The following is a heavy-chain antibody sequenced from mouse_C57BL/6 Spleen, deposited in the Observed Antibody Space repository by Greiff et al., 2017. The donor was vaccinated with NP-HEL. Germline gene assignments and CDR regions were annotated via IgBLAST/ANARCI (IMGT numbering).Heavy chain of an antibody. V-gene: IGHV1-81*01. CDR3: ASTTVVATDWYFDV. CDR2: SYPRSGNT. D-gene: IGHD1-1*01. Sequence: QVQLQQSGAELARPGASVKLSCKASGYTFTSYGISWVKQRTGQGLEWIGESYPRSGNTYYNEKFKGKATLTADKSSSTAYMELRSLTSEDSAVYFCASTTVVATDWYFDVWGTGTTVTVSS. CDR1: GYTFTSYG. J-gene: IGHJ1*03.